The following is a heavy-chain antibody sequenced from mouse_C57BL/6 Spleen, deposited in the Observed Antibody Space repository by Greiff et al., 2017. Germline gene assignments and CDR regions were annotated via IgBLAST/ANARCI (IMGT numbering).Heavy chain of an antibody. V-gene: IGHV14-2*01. Sequence: VQLQQSGAELVRPGASVKLSCTASGFNIKDDYMHWVKQRPEQGLEWIGWIDPEDGETKYAPKFQGKATITADPSSNTAYLQLSSLTSEDTAVYYCARSGGSRWYFDVWGTGTTVTVSS. D-gene: IGHD1-1*01. CDR3: ARSGGSRWYFDV. CDR2: IDPEDGET. CDR1: GFNIKDDY. J-gene: IGHJ1*03.